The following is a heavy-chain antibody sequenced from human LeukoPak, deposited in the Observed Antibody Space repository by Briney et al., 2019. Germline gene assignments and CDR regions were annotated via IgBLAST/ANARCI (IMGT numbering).Heavy chain of an antibody. CDR3: AKAFWSGYYWN. V-gene: IGHV3-23*01. CDR1: GFTFSSYA. D-gene: IGHD3-3*01. CDR2: ISGSGGST. J-gene: IGHJ4*02. Sequence: GGTLRLSCAASGFTFSSYAMSWVRQAPGKGLEWVSAISGSGGSTYYADSVKGRFTISRDNSKNTLYLQMNSLRAEDTAVYYCAKAFWSGYYWNWGQGTLVTVSS.